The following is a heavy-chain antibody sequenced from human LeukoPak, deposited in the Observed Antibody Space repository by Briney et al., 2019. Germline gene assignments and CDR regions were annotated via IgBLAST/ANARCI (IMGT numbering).Heavy chain of an antibody. CDR3: ARDGNVDTAMVNSDY. CDR2: ISHDGSNK. CDR1: GFTFSSYG. V-gene: IGHV3-30*03. D-gene: IGHD5-18*01. J-gene: IGHJ4*02. Sequence: GGSLRLSCAASGFTFSSYGMHWVRQAPGEGLEWVAVISHDGSNKYYADSVKGRFTISRDNSKNTLYLQMNSLRAEDTAVYYCARDGNVDTAMVNSDYWGQGTLVTVSS.